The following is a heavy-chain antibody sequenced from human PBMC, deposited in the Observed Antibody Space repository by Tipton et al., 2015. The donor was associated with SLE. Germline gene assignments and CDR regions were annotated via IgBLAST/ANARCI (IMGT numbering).Heavy chain of an antibody. CDR1: GYTFRSYS. Sequence: QSGAEVKKPGASVKVSCKASGYTFRSYSITWVRQAPGQGLEWMGWISPYNVNTYYAQKLQGRVTMTTDPSTSTAYMELKSLKSDDTAVYYCARDKGYCSGGSCYPDAFDIWGQGTMVTVSS. J-gene: IGHJ3*02. V-gene: IGHV1-18*01. D-gene: IGHD2-15*01. CDR2: ISPYNVNT. CDR3: ARDKGYCSGGSCYPDAFDI.